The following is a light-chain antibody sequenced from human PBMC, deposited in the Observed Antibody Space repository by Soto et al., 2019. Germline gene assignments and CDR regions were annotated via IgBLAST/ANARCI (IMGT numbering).Light chain of an antibody. Sequence: IQVTQSPSSVSASVGDRVTIACRASQSISSYLNWYQQKPGKAPTLLIYGASSLHTGVPSRFSGSGSGTEFTLTISSLQPDDVATYYCQHFNSYPWTFGQGTKVDIK. CDR2: GAS. J-gene: IGKJ1*01. CDR3: QHFNSYPWT. CDR1: QSISSY. V-gene: IGKV1-13*02.